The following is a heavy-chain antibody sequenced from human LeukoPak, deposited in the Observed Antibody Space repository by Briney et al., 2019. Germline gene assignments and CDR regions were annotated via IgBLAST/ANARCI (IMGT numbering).Heavy chain of an antibody. V-gene: IGHV3-53*01. D-gene: IGHD3-3*01. CDR1: GFTFSSYG. CDR2: IYSGGST. J-gene: IGHJ5*02. CDR3: ARATYDFWSGYYTSQWFDP. Sequence: GRSLRLSCAASGFTFSSYGMHWVRQAPGKGLEWVSVIYSGGSTYYADSVKGRFTISRDNSKNTLYLQMNSLRAEDTAVYYCARATYDFWSGYYTSQWFDPWGQGTLVTVSS.